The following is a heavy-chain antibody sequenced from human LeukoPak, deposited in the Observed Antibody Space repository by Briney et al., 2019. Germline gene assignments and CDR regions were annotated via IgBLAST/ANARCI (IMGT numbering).Heavy chain of an antibody. J-gene: IGHJ4*02. Sequence: GGSLRLSCAAPGFTFSSYGMNWVRQAPGKGLEWVSSISSSSSYIYYADSVKGRFTISRDNAKNSLYLQMNSLRAEDTAVYYCARDGLGSSSWYGTFDYWGQGTLVTVSS. CDR3: ARDGLGSSSWYGTFDY. V-gene: IGHV3-21*01. CDR1: GFTFSSYG. D-gene: IGHD6-13*01. CDR2: ISSSSSYI.